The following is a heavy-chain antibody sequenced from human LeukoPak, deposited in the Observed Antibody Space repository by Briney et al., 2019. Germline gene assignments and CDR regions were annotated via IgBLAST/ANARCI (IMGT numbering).Heavy chain of an antibody. D-gene: IGHD2-15*01. CDR1: GFTVISNY. CDR3: ARGVESLAAKDLGY. CDR2: LYSDGNT. V-gene: IGHV3-53*01. J-gene: IGHJ4*02. Sequence: ESLSLTCTVSGFTVISNYRSWVRQPPGKGLEWVSVLYSDGNTNYAASVQGRFTISRDNSKNPLYLAMNTASADDAAVCYCARGVESLAAKDLGYWGQGTMVT.